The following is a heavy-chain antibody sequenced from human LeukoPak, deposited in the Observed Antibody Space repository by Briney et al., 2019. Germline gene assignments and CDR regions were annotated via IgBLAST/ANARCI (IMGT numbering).Heavy chain of an antibody. V-gene: IGHV3-74*01. Sequence: GGSLRLSCATSGFTFTTFWMHWVRQASGKGLVWVSRINHDGSSTNYADSVKGRFTISRDNAKNTVYLQMNSLRAEDTAVYYCARALIGYYFDYWGQGTLVTVSS. J-gene: IGHJ4*02. D-gene: IGHD2-8*01. CDR2: INHDGSST. CDR1: GFTFTTFW. CDR3: ARALIGYYFDY.